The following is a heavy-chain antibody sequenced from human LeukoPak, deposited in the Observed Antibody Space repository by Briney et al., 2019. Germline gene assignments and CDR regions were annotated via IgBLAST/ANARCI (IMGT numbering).Heavy chain of an antibody. CDR3: ASRRPTGHYSKIAVAGTRFVY. J-gene: IGHJ4*02. CDR1: GFTFSSYS. Sequence: GSLRLSCAASGFTFSSYSMNWVRQPPGKGLEWIGEINHSGSTNYNPSLKSRVTISVDTSKNQFSLKLSSVTAADTAVYYCASRRPTGHYSKIAVAGTRFVYWGQGTLVTVSS. CDR2: INHSGST. V-gene: IGHV4-34*01. D-gene: IGHD6-19*01.